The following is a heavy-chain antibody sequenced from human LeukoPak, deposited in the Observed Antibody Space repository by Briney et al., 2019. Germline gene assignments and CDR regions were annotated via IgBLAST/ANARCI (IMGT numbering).Heavy chain of an antibody. Sequence: SVKVSCKASGGTFSSYAINWVRQAPGQGVEWVGGISPIFGTANYAQKFQDRVTITADESTSTAYMELSSPRSEDTAIYYCASRLYCSNTRCRNFPFAYWGQGTLVTVSS. CDR2: ISPIFGTA. J-gene: IGHJ4*02. D-gene: IGHD2-2*01. CDR1: GGTFSSYA. CDR3: ASRLYCSNTRCRNFPFAY. V-gene: IGHV1-69*13.